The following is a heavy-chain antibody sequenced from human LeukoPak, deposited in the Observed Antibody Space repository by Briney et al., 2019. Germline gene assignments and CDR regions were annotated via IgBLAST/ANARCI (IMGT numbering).Heavy chain of an antibody. CDR3: ARVHSSGWYSDY. V-gene: IGHV3-53*01. CDR2: IYSGGST. D-gene: IGHD6-19*01. Sequence: GGSLRLSCAASGFTVSSNYMSWVRQAPGKGLEWVSVIYSGGSTYYADSVKGRFTISRDSSKNTLYLQMNSLRAEDTAVYYCARVHSSGWYSDYWGQGTLVTVSS. J-gene: IGHJ4*02. CDR1: GFTVSSNY.